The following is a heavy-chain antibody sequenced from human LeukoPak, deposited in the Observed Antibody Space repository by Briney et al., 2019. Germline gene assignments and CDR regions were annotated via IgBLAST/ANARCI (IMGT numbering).Heavy chain of an antibody. Sequence: SLETLSLTCTVSGGSISSYYWSWIRQPAGKGLEWIGRIYTSGSTNYNPSLKSRVTMSVDTSKNQFSLKLSSVTAADTAVYYCARSPIYPDAFDIWGQGTMVTVSS. D-gene: IGHD2/OR15-2a*01. CDR1: GGSISSYY. V-gene: IGHV4-4*07. J-gene: IGHJ3*02. CDR3: ARSPIYPDAFDI. CDR2: IYTSGST.